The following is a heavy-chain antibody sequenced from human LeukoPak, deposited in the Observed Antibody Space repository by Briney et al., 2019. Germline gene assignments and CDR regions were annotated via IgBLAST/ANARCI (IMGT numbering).Heavy chain of an antibody. CDR1: GFTFSSYS. V-gene: IGHV3-48*04. CDR2: ISGTSSTM. Sequence: GSLRLSCAASGFTFSSYSMNWVRQAPGKGLDWVSYISGTSSTMHYADSVKGRFTISRDNAKNSLYLQMNGLRAEDTAVYYCARVEWEGPHPTLNYWGQGTLVTVSS. D-gene: IGHD1-26*01. CDR3: ARVEWEGPHPTLNY. J-gene: IGHJ4*02.